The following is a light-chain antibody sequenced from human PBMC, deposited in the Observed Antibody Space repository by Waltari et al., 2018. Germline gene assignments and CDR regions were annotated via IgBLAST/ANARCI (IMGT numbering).Light chain of an antibody. J-gene: IGLJ1*01. V-gene: IGLV3-25*03. CDR3: QSSDSSGNDYV. CDR2: KDS. Sequence: SLELTQSPSVAVSPGQTAGITCSGDALSKQHVYWYQQRPGQAPVLVLFKDSERPSGMPERFSGSRSGTTGTLTITVVQAEDDADYYCQSSDSSGNDYVFGPGTKVTVL. CDR1: ALSKQH.